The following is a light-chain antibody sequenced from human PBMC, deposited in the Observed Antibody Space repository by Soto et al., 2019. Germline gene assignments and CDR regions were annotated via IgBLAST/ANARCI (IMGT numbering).Light chain of an antibody. CDR1: QSVSSSY. CDR3: QHYNNWPLT. Sequence: EIVLTQSPGTLSLSPGESATLSCRASQSVSSSYLAWYQQKPGQAPGLLIYGASRRATGIPDRFSGSGSGTEFTLTISSLQSEDFAVYYCQHYNNWPLTFGGGTKVDIK. CDR2: GAS. V-gene: IGKV3-20*01. J-gene: IGKJ4*01.